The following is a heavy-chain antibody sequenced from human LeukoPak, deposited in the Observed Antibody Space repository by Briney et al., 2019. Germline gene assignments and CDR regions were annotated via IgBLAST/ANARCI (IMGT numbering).Heavy chain of an antibody. J-gene: IGHJ5*01. V-gene: IGHV3-48*01. CDR2: ISSSSSTI. Sequence: PGGSLRLYCAASGFTCNSFNMMWLRQAPGKGLEWVSYISSSSSTIYYADSVKGRFTISRDNAKNSLYLQMNSLSAEDTAVYYGGRVGGEYCFDSWGQGSLVTVSS. CDR1: GFTCNSFN. CDR3: GRVGGEYCFDS. D-gene: IGHD3-16*01.